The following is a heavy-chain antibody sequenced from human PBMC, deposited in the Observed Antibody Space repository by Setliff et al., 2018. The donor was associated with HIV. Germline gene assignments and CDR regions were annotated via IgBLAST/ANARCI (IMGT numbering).Heavy chain of an antibody. J-gene: IGHJ4*02. V-gene: IGHV3-30*02. D-gene: IGHD6-19*01. CDR2: IRYDGSNK. CDR3: AKTPSSGWYSLYLDY. CDR1: KFTFSSYG. Sequence: GGSLRLSCAASKFTFSSYGMHWVRQAPGKGLEWVTFIRYDGSNKYYADSVKGRFTISRDNSKNTLYLQMNSLRAEDTAVYYCAKTPSSGWYSLYLDYWGQGTLVTVSS.